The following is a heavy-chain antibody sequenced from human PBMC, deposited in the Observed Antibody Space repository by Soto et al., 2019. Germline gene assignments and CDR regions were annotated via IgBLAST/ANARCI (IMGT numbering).Heavy chain of an antibody. CDR3: AKDLPAVRGVIIPYYFDY. V-gene: IGHV3-30*18. D-gene: IGHD3-10*01. J-gene: IGHJ4*02. CDR1: GFTFSSYG. Sequence: GGSLRLSCAASGFTFSSYGMHWVRQAPGKGLEWVAVISYDGSNKYYADSVKGRFTISRDNSKNTLYLQMNSLRAEDTAVYYCAKDLPAVRGVIIPYYFDYWGQGTLVTVSS. CDR2: ISYDGSNK.